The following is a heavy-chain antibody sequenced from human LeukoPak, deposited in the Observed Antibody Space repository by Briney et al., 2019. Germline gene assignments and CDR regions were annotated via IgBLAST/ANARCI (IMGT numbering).Heavy chain of an antibody. CDR1: GFTFSSYG. V-gene: IGHV3-30*02. J-gene: IGHJ4*02. D-gene: IGHD6-19*01. CDR3: AKAHGGIAVAGCPPDY. Sequence: GGSLRLSCAASGFTFSSYGMHWVRQAPGKGPEWVAFIRYDGSNKYYADSVKGRFTISRDNSKNTLYLQMNSLRAEDTAVYYCAKAHGGIAVAGCPPDYWGQGTLVTVSS. CDR2: IRYDGSNK.